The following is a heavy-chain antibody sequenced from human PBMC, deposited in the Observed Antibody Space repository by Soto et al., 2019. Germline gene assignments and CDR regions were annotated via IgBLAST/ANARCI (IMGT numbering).Heavy chain of an antibody. Sequence: GGSLRLSCTASGFTFGDYAMSWFRQAPGKGLEWVGFIRSKAYGGTTEYAASVKGRFTISRDDSKSIAYLQMNSLKTEDTAVYYCTRYRITMVRGRWFDPWGQGTLVTVSS. D-gene: IGHD3-10*01. CDR2: IRSKAYGGTT. CDR1: GFTFGDYA. J-gene: IGHJ5*02. V-gene: IGHV3-49*03. CDR3: TRYRITMVRGRWFDP.